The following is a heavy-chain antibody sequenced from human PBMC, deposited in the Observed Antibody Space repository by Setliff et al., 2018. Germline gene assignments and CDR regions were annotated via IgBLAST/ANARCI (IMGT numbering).Heavy chain of an antibody. J-gene: IGHJ5*02. CDR3: AREEVGRYSSGWYISSDNWFDP. D-gene: IGHD6-19*01. V-gene: IGHV1-8*03. CDR1: GYTFTSYD. CDR2: MNPNSGNT. Sequence: VKVSCKASGYTFTSYDINWVRQATGQGLEWMGWMNPNSGNTGYAQKFQGRVTITRNTSISTAYMELSSLRSEDTAVYYCAREEVGRYSSGWYISSDNWFDPWGQG.